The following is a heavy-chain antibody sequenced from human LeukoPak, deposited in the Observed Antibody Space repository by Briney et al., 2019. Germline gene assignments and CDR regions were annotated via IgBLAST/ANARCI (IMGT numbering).Heavy chain of an antibody. V-gene: IGHV3-49*04. J-gene: IGHJ6*02. D-gene: IGHD5-18*01. CDR1: GFSFGDHA. CDR2: IRSKAYRGTT. CDR3: TRGPIQLWIHNGTDV. Sequence: GGSLRLSCTASGFSFGDHAMSWVRQAPGKGLEWVGFIRSKAYRGTTEYAPSVRGRFTISRDDSNSIAYLQMNSLKIEDTALYFCTRGPIQLWIHNGTDVWGQGTTVTVSS.